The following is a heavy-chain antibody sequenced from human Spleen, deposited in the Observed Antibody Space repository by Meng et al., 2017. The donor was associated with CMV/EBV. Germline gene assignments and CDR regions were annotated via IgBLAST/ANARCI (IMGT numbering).Heavy chain of an antibody. J-gene: IGHJ6*02. Sequence: GESLKISCAASGFMFDSYWMHWVRQVPGKGLVWVARINSDETNSVYADSVKGRFSISRDNAKNTLYLQMNSLRGEDTAVYYCARDYCSSTRWGIYGMDVWGQGTTVTVSS. D-gene: IGHD2-2*01. V-gene: IGHV3-74*03. CDR1: GFMFDSYW. CDR3: ARDYCSSTRWGIYGMDV. CDR2: INSDETNS.